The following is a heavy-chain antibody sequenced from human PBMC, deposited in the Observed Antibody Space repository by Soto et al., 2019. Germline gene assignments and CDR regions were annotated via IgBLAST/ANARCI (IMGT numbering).Heavy chain of an antibody. CDR3: ARTAGGRVRGALDI. CDR1: GFTFSSYG. D-gene: IGHD6-13*01. Sequence: DLEESGGGVVQPGTSLRLSCVASGFTFSSYGMHWVRQAPGKGLEWVAVIPNTENKKYYADSVKGRFTISRDNSQNTLFLQMDSLMSEDMAMYYCARTAGGRVRGALDIWGQGTMVTVS. V-gene: IGHV3-30-3*01. CDR2: IPNTENKK. J-gene: IGHJ3*02.